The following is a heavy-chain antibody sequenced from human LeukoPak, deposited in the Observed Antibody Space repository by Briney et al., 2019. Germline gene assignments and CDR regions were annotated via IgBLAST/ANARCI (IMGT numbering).Heavy chain of an antibody. CDR1: GFTFSSYS. CDR2: ISSSGSTI. Sequence: HPGGSLRLSCAASGFTFSSYSMNWVRQAPGKGLEWVSYISSSGSTIYYADSVKGRYTISRDNAKNSLYLQMNSLRAGDTAVYYCARAGFGSSSIKYYFDYWGQGTLVTVSS. V-gene: IGHV3-48*04. J-gene: IGHJ4*02. D-gene: IGHD3-10*01. CDR3: ARAGFGSSSIKYYFDY.